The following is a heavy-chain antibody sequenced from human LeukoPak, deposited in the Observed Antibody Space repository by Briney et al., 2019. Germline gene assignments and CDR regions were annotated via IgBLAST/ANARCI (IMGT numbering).Heavy chain of an antibody. CDR1: GGSFSGYY. CDR2: INHSGST. CDR3: ARVVGIHCDY. Sequence: PSETLSLTCAVYGGSFSGYYWSWIRQPPGKGLEWIGEINHSGSTNYNPSLKSRVTISVDTSKNQFSLKLSSVTAADTAVYYCARVVGIHCDYWGQGTLVTVSS. V-gene: IGHV4-34*01. J-gene: IGHJ4*02. D-gene: IGHD1-26*01.